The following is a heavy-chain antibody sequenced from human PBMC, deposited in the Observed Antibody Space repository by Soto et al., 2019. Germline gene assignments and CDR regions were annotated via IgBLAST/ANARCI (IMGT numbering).Heavy chain of an antibody. D-gene: IGHD2-8*01. CDR2: IHYSGST. Sequence: SETLSLTCTVSGGSISSTSYSWGWIRQPPGKGLEWIGSIHYSGSTYYNPSLKSRVTISVDTSKNQFSLKLTSVTATDTAVYYCARHGRSLMVYGNWGQGNLVTVS. J-gene: IGHJ4*02. CDR3: ARHGRSLMVYGN. CDR1: GGSISSTSYS. V-gene: IGHV4-39*01.